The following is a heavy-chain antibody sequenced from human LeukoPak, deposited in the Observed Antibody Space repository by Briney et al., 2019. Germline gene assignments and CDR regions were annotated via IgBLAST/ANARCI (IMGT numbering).Heavy chain of an antibody. V-gene: IGHV3-48*04. CDR3: ARGSYGDYDY. J-gene: IGHJ4*02. CDR1: GFTFSSYS. CDR2: ISSSSSTI. D-gene: IGHD4-17*01. Sequence: PGGSLRLSCAASGFTFSSYSMNWVRQAPGKGLEWVSYISSSSSTIYYADSVKGRFTISGDNAKNMLYLQMNSLRAEDTAVYYCARGSYGDYDYWGQGTLVTVSS.